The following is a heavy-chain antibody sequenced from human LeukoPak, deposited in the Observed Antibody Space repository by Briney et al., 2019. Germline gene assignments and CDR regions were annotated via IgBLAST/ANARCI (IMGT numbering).Heavy chain of an antibody. Sequence: GGSLRLSCAASGFTFSSYAMHWVRQAPGKGLEWVAVISYDGSNKYYADSVKGRFTISRDNSKNTLYLQMNSLRAEDTAVYYCARVRWDRYFDYWGQGTLVTVSS. D-gene: IGHD4-23*01. J-gene: IGHJ4*02. CDR3: ARVRWDRYFDY. V-gene: IGHV3-30*14. CDR2: ISYDGSNK. CDR1: GFTFSSYA.